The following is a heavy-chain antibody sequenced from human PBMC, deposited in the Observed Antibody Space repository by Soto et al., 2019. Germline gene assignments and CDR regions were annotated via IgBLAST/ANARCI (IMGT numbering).Heavy chain of an antibody. CDR2: ISGYNGNT. CDR3: AREGQLGY. CDR1: GYTFSNYG. V-gene: IGHV1-18*01. Sequence: QVQLVQSGAEVKKPGATVKVSCQASGYTFSNYGFSWVRQAPGQGLEWMGWISGYNGNTNYAERLQGRVTMTTDTSTSTAYMELKSLRYDDTAVYYCAREGQLGYWGQGTPVTVSS. D-gene: IGHD6-6*01. J-gene: IGHJ4*02.